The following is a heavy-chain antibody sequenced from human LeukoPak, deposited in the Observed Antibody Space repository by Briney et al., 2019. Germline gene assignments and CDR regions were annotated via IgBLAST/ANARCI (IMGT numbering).Heavy chain of an antibody. J-gene: IGHJ1*01. CDR3: ADYLCSTNCYRNFEN. D-gene: IGHD2-2*01. CDR1: GRTFTIYA. CDR2: IDNRGGGI. V-gene: IGHV3-23*05. Sequence: PGGSLRLSCAASGRTFTIYAVSWVCQAPGKGLEWVSVIDNRGGGIHYSDSVKRRFTISIDNSRITLYLQMNSLRDDDTSVYPCADYLCSTNCYRNFENWGQGTLVTVSS.